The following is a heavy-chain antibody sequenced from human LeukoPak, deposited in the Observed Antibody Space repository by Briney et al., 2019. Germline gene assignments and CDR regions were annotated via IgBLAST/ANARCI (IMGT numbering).Heavy chain of an antibody. V-gene: IGHV3-15*01. D-gene: IGHD3-10*01. J-gene: IGHJ4*02. CDR3: TTDWGLLWFGEHNFDY. Sequence: GGSLRLSCAASGFTFSNAWMSWVRQAPGKGLEWVGRIKSKTDGGTTDYAAPVKGRFTISRDDSKNTLYLQMNSLKTEDTAVYYCTTDWGLLWFGEHNFDYWGQGTLVTVSS. CDR2: IKSKTDGGTT. CDR1: GFTFSNAW.